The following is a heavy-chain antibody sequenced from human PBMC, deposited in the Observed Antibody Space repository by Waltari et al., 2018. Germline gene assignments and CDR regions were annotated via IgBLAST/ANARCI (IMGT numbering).Heavy chain of an antibody. CDR3: ARQQVVGDIVVVPAAISLLCWFDP. CDR1: GYSISSGYY. Sequence: QVQLQESGPGLVKPSETLSLTCAVSGYSISSGYYWGWIRQPPGKGLEWIGSIYHSGTTYYTPSLKSRVTISVDTSKNQFSLKLSSVTAADTAVYYCARQQVVGDIVVVPAAISLLCWFDPWGQGTLVTVSS. D-gene: IGHD2-2*01. V-gene: IGHV4-38-2*01. J-gene: IGHJ5*02. CDR2: IYHSGTT.